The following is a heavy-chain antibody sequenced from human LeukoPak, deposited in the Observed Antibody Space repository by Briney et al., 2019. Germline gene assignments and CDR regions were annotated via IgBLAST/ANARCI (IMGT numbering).Heavy chain of an antibody. CDR2: FDPEDGET. CDR3: TRSVRNGHIDY. CDR1: GYTLTELS. J-gene: IGHJ4*02. Sequence: GASVKVSCKVSGYTLTELSMHWVRQAPGKGLEWMGGFDPEDGETIYAQKFQGRVTMTRSTSISTAYMELSSLRFEDTAVYYCTRSVRNGHIDYWGQGTLVTVSS. V-gene: IGHV1-24*01. D-gene: IGHD2-21*01.